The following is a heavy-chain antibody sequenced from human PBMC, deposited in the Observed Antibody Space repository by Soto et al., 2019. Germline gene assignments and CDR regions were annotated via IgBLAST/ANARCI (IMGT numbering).Heavy chain of an antibody. CDR1: GFPFSSYV. J-gene: IGHJ4*02. Sequence: EVQLLESGGGLVQRGGSLRLPCAASGFPFSSYVMSWVRQAPGKGLEWVSGISGGGSNTFYADYVKGRFTISRDNSKNTLLLQMNSLGAEDTAVYYCAKDSNKYSSSLRGRYFDYWGQGIGVTVSS. CDR3: AKDSNKYSSSLRGRYFDY. D-gene: IGHD4-4*01. CDR2: ISGGGSNT. V-gene: IGHV3-23*01.